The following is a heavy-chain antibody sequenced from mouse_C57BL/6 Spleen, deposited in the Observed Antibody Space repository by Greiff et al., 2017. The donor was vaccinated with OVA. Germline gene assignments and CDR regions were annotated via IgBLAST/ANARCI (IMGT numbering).Heavy chain of an antibody. CDR1: GYTFTSYW. J-gene: IGHJ3*01. V-gene: IGHV1-64*01. D-gene: IGHD2-4*01. Sequence: QVQLQQSGAELVKPGASVKLSCKASGYTFTSYWMHWVKQRPGQGLEWIGMIHPNSGSTNYNEKFKSKATLTVDKSSSTAYMQLSSLTSEDSAVYFCAREGSYDSFAYWGQGTLVTVSA. CDR2: IHPNSGST. CDR3: AREGSYDSFAY.